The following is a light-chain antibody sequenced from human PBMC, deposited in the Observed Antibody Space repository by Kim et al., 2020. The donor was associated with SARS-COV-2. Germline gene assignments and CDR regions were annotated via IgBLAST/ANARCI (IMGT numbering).Light chain of an antibody. CDR1: QGISIY. CDR3: QQRSNWPPT. CDR2: DAS. Sequence: LSAGDRATITCRASQGISIYLAWYQQKPGQAPRLLIYDASNGATGIPARFSGSGSGTDFTLTISSLEPEDVAVYYCQQRSNWPPTFGQGTKVEIK. V-gene: IGKV3-11*01. J-gene: IGKJ1*01.